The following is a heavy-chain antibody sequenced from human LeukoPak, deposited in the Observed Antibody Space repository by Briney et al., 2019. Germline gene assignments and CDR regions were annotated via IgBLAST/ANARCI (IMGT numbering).Heavy chain of an antibody. D-gene: IGHD2-2*01. CDR3: ARLVCSTIPCYGKFYFDS. V-gene: IGHV3-21*01. CDR2: ITGSSDSI. J-gene: IGHJ4*02. Sequence: GGSLRLSCAASGFSLSTNAMRWVRQAPGKGLEWVSSITGSSDSIYYADSVKGRFAISRDNAKNSVYLQMNSLRAEDTAVYYCARLVCSTIPCYGKFYFDSWGQGTLVPVSS. CDR1: GFSLSTNA.